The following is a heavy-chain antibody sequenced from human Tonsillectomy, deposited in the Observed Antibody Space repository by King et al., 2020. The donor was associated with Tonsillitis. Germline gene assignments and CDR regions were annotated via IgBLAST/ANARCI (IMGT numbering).Heavy chain of an antibody. CDR2: IYHSGST. CDR3: ARVDYYGSWSFDY. J-gene: IGHJ4*02. V-gene: IGHV4-38-2*01. Sequence: LQLQESGPGLVKPSETLSLTCAVSGYSISSGYYWGWIRQPPGKGLEWIGSIYHSGSTYYNPSLKSRVTISVDTSKNQFSLKLSSVTAADTAVYYCARVDYYGSWSFDYWGQGTLVTVSS. CDR1: GYSISSGYY. D-gene: IGHD3-10*01.